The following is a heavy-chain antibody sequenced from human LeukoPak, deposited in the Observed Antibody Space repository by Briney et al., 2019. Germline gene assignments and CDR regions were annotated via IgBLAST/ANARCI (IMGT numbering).Heavy chain of an antibody. CDR2: ISYDGSNK. V-gene: IGHV3-30*18. CDR1: GFTFSSYG. CDR3: AKAIVGARGRGYYGMDV. J-gene: IGHJ6*02. D-gene: IGHD1-26*01. Sequence: GRSLRLSCAASGFTFSSYGMHWVRQAPGKGLEWVAVISYDGSNKYYADSVKGRFTISRDNSKNTLYLQMNSLRAEDTAVYYCAKAIVGARGRGYYGMDVWGQGTTVTVSS.